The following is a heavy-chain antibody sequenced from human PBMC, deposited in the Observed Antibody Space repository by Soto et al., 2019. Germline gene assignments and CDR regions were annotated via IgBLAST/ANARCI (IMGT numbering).Heavy chain of an antibody. V-gene: IGHV3-30*18. D-gene: IGHD4-17*01. J-gene: IGHJ4*02. CDR3: AKDYYGDYGYFDY. CDR1: GFTFSSYG. CDR2: ISYDGSNK. Sequence: QVQLVESGGGVVQPGRSLRLSCAASGFTFSSYGMHWVRQAPGKGLEWVAVISYDGSNKYYADSVKGRFTISRDNSKNTLYLQMNSLRVEDTAVYYCAKDYYGDYGYFDYWGQGTLVTVSS.